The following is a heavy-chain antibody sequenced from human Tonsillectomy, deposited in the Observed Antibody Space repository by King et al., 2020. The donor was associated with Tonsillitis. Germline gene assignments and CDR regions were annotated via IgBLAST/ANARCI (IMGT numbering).Heavy chain of an antibody. D-gene: IGHD6-19*01. CDR2: INHSGNT. V-gene: IGHV4-34*01. CDR1: GGSFSGYY. Sequence: VQLQQWGAGLLKPSETLSLTCAVYGGSFSGYYWSWIRQPPGKGLEWIGEINHSGNTNYNPSLKSRVTISVDTSKNQFSLKLSSVTAADTAVYYCARGWLVLDAFDIWGQGTMVTVSS. CDR3: ARGWLVLDAFDI. J-gene: IGHJ3*02.